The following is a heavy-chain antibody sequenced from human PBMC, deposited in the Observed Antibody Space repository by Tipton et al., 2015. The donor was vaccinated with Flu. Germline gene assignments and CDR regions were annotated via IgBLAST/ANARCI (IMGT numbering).Heavy chain of an antibody. Sequence: VQLVQSGAEVKKPGESLKISCKGSGYSFTSYWIGWVRQMPGKGLEWMGIIYPGDSDTRYSPSFQGQVTISADKSISTAYLQWSSLKASDTAMYYCAGPIYDYVWGSYRDDAFDIWGQGTMVTVSS. CDR2: IYPGDSDT. J-gene: IGHJ3*02. V-gene: IGHV5-51*01. CDR3: AGPIYDYVWGSYRDDAFDI. D-gene: IGHD3-16*02. CDR1: GYSFTSYW.